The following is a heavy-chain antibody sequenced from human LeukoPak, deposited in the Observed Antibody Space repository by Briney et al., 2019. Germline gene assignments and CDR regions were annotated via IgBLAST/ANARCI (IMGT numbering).Heavy chain of an antibody. D-gene: IGHD5-12*01. CDR1: GGTFSSYA. CDR2: IIPIFGTA. Sequence: SVKVSCKASGGTFSSYAISWVRQAPGQGLEWMGGIIPIFGTANYAQKFQGRVTITADKSTSTAYMELSSLRSEDTAVYCCARMGVGWLRYNYFDYWGQGTLVTVSS. J-gene: IGHJ4*02. CDR3: ARMGVGWLRYNYFDY. V-gene: IGHV1-69*06.